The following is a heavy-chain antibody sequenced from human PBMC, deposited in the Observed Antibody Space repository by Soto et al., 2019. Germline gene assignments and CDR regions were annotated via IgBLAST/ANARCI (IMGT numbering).Heavy chain of an antibody. D-gene: IGHD3-16*01. CDR3: ARDSISPDYIWGSPTWAFDI. CDR1: GGSIRSGGYY. V-gene: IGHV4-31*03. Sequence: TPSPTRPFSGGSIRSGGYYWGWVRQHPGKGLGWIGYIYYSGSTYYNPSLKSRVTISVDTSKNQFSLKLSSVTAADTAVYYCARDSISPDYIWGSPTWAFDIWGQGTMVTVSS. CDR2: IYYSGST. J-gene: IGHJ3*02.